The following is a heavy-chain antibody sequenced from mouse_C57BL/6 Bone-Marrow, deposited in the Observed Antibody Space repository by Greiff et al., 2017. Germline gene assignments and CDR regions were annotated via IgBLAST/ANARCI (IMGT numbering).Heavy chain of an antibody. J-gene: IGHJ1*03. CDR2: IDPENGDT. D-gene: IGHD1-1*01. Sequence: EVQLQQSGAELVRPGASVKLSCTASGFNIKDDYMHWVKQRPEQGPEWIGWIDPENGDTEYASKFQGKATITADTSSNTAYLQLSSLTSEDTAVYYCTPITTVVADWYFDVWGTGTTVTVSA. CDR1: GFNIKDDY. CDR3: TPITTVVADWYFDV. V-gene: IGHV14-4*01.